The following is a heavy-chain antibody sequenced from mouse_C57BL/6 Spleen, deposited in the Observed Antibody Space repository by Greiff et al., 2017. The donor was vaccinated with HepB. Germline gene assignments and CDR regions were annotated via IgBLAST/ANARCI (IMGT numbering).Heavy chain of an antibody. CDR3: APGTVVAFDY. Sequence: EVKLVESGAELVKPGASVKLSCTASGFNIKDYYMHWVKQRTEQGLEWIGRIDPEDGETKYAPKFQGKATITADTASNTAYLQLSSLTSEDTAVYYCAPGTVVAFDYWGQGTTLTVSS. CDR2: IDPEDGET. J-gene: IGHJ2*01. V-gene: IGHV14-2*01. CDR1: GFNIKDYY. D-gene: IGHD1-1*01.